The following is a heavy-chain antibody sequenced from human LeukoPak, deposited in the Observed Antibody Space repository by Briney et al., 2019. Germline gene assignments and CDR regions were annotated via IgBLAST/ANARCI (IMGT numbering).Heavy chain of an antibody. V-gene: IGHV4-34*01. CDR1: GGSISSYY. CDR3: ARHRKPAITMIRGVNRGGAIDY. D-gene: IGHD3-10*01. CDR2: INHGRST. Sequence: SETLSLTCTVSGGSISSYYWTWIRQPPGKGVEWIGEINHGRSTNYNPSLKSRVTISLDTSKNQFFLKLSSVTAADTAVYYCARHRKPAITMIRGVNRGGAIDYWGQGTLVTVSS. J-gene: IGHJ4*02.